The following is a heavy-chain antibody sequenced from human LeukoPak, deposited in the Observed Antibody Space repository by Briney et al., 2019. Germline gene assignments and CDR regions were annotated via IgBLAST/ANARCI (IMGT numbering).Heavy chain of an antibody. D-gene: IGHD2-2*01. V-gene: IGHV4-34*01. J-gene: IGHJ4*02. CDR1: GGSFSGYY. CDR3: ARSRYTIPAAMTC. Sequence: PSETLSLNCAVYGGSFSGYYWSWIRQPPGKGLEWIGEINHSGSTNYNPSLKSRVTISVDTSKNQFSLKLSSVTAADTAVYYCARSRYTIPAAMTCWGQGTLVTVSS. CDR2: INHSGST.